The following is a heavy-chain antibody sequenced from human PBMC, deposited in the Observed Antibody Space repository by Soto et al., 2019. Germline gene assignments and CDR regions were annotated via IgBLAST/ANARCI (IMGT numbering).Heavy chain of an antibody. D-gene: IGHD6-19*01. J-gene: IGHJ5*02. CDR2: IDPSDSYI. Sequence: PGESLKISCKGSGYSFTSSWISWVRQMPGRGLEWMGRIDPSDSYINYSPSFQGHVTISADKSISTAYLQWSSLKASDTAMYYCARHEQWLAKDNWFDPWGQGTLVTVSS. CDR1: GYSFTSSW. V-gene: IGHV5-10-1*01. CDR3: ARHEQWLAKDNWFDP.